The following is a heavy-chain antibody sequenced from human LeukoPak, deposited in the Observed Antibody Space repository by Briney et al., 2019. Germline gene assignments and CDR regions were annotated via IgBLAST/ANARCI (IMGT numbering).Heavy chain of an antibody. CDR3: ARDGGYDSSGYYYFDY. D-gene: IGHD3-22*01. CDR1: GFTFNSYA. Sequence: GRSLRLSCAASGFTFNSYAMHWVRQAPGKGLEWVAVISYDGSNKYYADPVKGRFTISRDNSKNTLYLQMNSLRAEDTAVYYCARDGGYDSSGYYYFDYWGQGTLVTVSS. CDR2: ISYDGSNK. J-gene: IGHJ4*02. V-gene: IGHV3-30-3*01.